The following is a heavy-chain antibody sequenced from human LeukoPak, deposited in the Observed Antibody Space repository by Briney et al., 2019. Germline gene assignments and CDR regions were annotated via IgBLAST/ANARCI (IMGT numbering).Heavy chain of an antibody. CDR3: ATSSGWSRDAFDI. D-gene: IGHD6-19*01. V-gene: IGHV1-2*02. CDR1: GYTFTGYY. Sequence: GASVKVSCKASGYTFTGYYMHWVRQAPGQGLEWMGWINPNSGGTNYAQKFQGRVTMTRDTSISTAYMELSRLRSDDTAVYYCATSSGWSRDAFDIWGQGTMVTVSS. J-gene: IGHJ3*02. CDR2: INPNSGGT.